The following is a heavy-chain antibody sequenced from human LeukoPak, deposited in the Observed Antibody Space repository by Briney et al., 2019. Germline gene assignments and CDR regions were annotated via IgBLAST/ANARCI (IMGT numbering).Heavy chain of an antibody. CDR3: ARSLMSGIAAAGTTLDYYYYGMDV. CDR1: GYTFTSYD. D-gene: IGHD6-13*01. CDR2: MSPNSGDT. V-gene: IGHV1-8*01. Sequence: ASVKVSCRASGYTFTSYDFNWVRQATGQRPEWMGWMSPNSGDTGYAQKFQDRVTMTTDTSTSTAYMELRSLRSDDTAVYYCARSLMSGIAAAGTTLDYYYYGMDVWGQGTTVTVSS. J-gene: IGHJ6*02.